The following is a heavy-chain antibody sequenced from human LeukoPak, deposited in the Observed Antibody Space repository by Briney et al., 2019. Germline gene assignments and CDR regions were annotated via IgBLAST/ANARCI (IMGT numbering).Heavy chain of an antibody. CDR2: IYYSGST. D-gene: IGHD2-2*01. J-gene: IGHJ6*02. Sequence: SETLSLTCTVSGGSISSYYWSWIRQPPGKGLEWIGYIYYSGSTNYNPSLKSRVTISVDTSKNQFSLKLSSVTAADTAVYYCARRVGYCSSTSCYEGSYYGMDVWGQGTTVTVSS. CDR1: GGSISSYY. V-gene: IGHV4-59*12. CDR3: ARRVGYCSSTSCYEGSYYGMDV.